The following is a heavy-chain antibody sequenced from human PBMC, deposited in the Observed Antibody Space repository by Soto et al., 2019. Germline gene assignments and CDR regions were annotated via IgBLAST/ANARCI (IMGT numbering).Heavy chain of an antibody. V-gene: IGHV1-69*01. J-gene: IGHJ3*02. CDR1: GGTFRNYA. Sequence: QVQLVQSGAEVKKPGSSVRVSCKTSGGTFRNYAVIWVRQAPGQGLECMGGLIPMFGTANYAQKFQGRVTITADESMSTAYMELTSVRSEDTAVYFCARALDSGPLPDAFDIWGQGTMVTVSS. D-gene: IGHD6-19*01. CDR2: LIPMFGTA. CDR3: ARALDSGPLPDAFDI.